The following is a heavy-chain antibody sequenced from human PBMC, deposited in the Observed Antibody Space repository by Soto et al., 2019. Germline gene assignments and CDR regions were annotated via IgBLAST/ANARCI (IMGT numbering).Heavy chain of an antibody. CDR3: AKVFHYYDSSGYYYFDY. D-gene: IGHD3-22*01. Sequence: GGSLRLSCAASGFTFSRYAVSWVRQAPGKGPEWISSISGSGSTIYYAYSVNGRFTISRDNSKNTLYLQMSSLRAEDTAVYYCAKVFHYYDSSGYYYFDYWGQGTRVTVSS. CDR1: GFTFSRYA. V-gene: IGHV3-23*01. CDR2: ISGSGSTI. J-gene: IGHJ4*02.